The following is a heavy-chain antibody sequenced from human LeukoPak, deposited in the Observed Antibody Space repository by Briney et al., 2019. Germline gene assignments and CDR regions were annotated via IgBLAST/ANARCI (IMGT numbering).Heavy chain of an antibody. Sequence: GGSLRLSCAASGFTFSSYAMSWVRQAPGRGLEWVSAISASGDRTYYADSVKGRFTISRDNSKNTLYLQMNSLRAEDTAVYSCAKNGEVLSWFDPWGQETLVTVSS. J-gene: IGHJ5*02. CDR2: ISASGDRT. CDR1: GFTFSSYA. D-gene: IGHD3-10*01. V-gene: IGHV3-23*01. CDR3: AKNGEVLSWFDP.